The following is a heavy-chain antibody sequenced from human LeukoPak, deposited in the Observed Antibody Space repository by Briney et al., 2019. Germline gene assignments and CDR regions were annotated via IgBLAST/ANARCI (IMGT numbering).Heavy chain of an antibody. CDR3: ARDLYYYDSSGYYQVFDY. V-gene: IGHV1-46*01. CDR1: GYTFTSYY. Sequence: ASVKVSCKASGYTFTSYYMHWVRQAPGQGLEWMGIINPSGGSTSYAQKFQGRVTMTRDMSTSTAYMELSSLRSEDTAVYYCARDLYYYDSSGYYQVFDYWGQGTLVTVSS. D-gene: IGHD3-22*01. J-gene: IGHJ4*02. CDR2: INPSGGST.